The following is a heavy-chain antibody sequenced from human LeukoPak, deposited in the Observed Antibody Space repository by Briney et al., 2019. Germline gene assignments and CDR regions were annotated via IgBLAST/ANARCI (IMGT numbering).Heavy chain of an antibody. J-gene: IGHJ4*02. V-gene: IGHV4-39*01. Sequence: SETLSLTCTVSGGSISSSSYYWGWTRQPPGKGLEWIGGIYYSGSTYYNPSLKSRVTISVNTSKNQFSLKLSSVTAADTAVYYCARLAYYYDSSGYSEGPYYFDYWGQGTLVTVSS. CDR3: ARLAYYYDSSGYSEGPYYFDY. CDR2: IYYSGST. CDR1: GGSISSSSYY. D-gene: IGHD3-22*01.